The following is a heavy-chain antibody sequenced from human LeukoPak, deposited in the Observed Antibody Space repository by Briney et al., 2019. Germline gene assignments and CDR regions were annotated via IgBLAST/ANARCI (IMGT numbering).Heavy chain of an antibody. D-gene: IGHD3-22*01. V-gene: IGHV4-59*13. CDR1: GGSISSYY. CDR2: IYYSGST. Sequence: SETLSLTCTVSGGSISSYYWSWIRQPPGKGLVWIGYIYYSGSTNYNPSLKSRVTISVDTSKNQFSLKLSSVTAADTAVYYCARAKRGYYDSSGYRFDYWGQGTLVTVSS. J-gene: IGHJ4*02. CDR3: ARAKRGYYDSSGYRFDY.